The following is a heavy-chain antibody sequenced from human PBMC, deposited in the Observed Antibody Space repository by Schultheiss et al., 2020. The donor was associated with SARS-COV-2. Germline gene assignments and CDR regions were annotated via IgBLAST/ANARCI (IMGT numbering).Heavy chain of an antibody. CDR2: INPNSGGT. CDR1: GYTFTGYY. D-gene: IGHD3-22*01. CDR3: ARGGGSGYYPIDY. V-gene: IGHV1-2*02. J-gene: IGHJ4*02. Sequence: ASVKVSCKASGYTFTGYYMHWVRQAPGQGLEWMGWINPNSGGTNYAQKFQGRVTMTRDTSISTAYMELSRLRSNDTAVYYCARGGGSGYYPIDYWGQGTLVTVSS.